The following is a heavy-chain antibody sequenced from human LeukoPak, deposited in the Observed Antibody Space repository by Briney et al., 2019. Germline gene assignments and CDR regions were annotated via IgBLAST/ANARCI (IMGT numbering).Heavy chain of an antibody. CDR1: GYTLTELS. CDR3: ARDRVDTAMVYFDY. J-gene: IGHJ4*02. Sequence: ASVKVSCKVSGYTLTELSMHWVRQAPGKGLEWMGGFDPEDGETIYAQKFQGRVTITADKSTSTAYMELSSLRSEDTAVYYCARDRVDTAMVYFDYWGQGTLVTVSS. CDR2: FDPEDGET. D-gene: IGHD5-18*01. V-gene: IGHV1-24*01.